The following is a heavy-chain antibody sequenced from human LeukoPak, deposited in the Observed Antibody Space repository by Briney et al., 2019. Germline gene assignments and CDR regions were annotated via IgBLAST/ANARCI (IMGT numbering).Heavy chain of an antibody. Sequence: GGSLRLSCAASGFTFSSYWMSWVRQAPGKGLEWVANIKQDGSEKYYVDSVKGRFTISRDNAKNSLYLQMNSLRAEDTAVYYCASSSGWYDYYYYYMDVWGKGTTVTVSS. D-gene: IGHD6-19*01. CDR3: ASSSGWYDYYYYYMDV. CDR1: GFTFSSYW. J-gene: IGHJ6*03. V-gene: IGHV3-7*01. CDR2: IKQDGSEK.